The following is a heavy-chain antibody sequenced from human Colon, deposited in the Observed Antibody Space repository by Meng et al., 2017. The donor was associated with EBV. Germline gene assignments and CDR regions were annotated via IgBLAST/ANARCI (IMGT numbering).Heavy chain of an antibody. CDR3: ARGQYSSTFPGYWYFNL. V-gene: IGHV4-39*07. Sequence: QLRRQGSGPGPVQPSETLSVTCSVSGGSISNSDYYWAWIRQPPGKGLGWIGSVYNTGSTYHNPSLRSRLTISLGTSKTQFSLNLNSVTAADTAVYYCARGQYSSTFPGYWYFNLWGRGTLVTVSS. CDR2: VYNTGST. D-gene: IGHD2-2*01. J-gene: IGHJ2*01. CDR1: GGSISNSDYY.